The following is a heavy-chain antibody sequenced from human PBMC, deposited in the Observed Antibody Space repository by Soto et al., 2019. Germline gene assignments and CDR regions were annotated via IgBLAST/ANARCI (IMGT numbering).Heavy chain of an antibody. Sequence: QVQLVQSGAELKKPGSSVKVSCKASGDTFSGYPINLVRQAPGEGLEWMGRIIPVFGTTNDAQRFEGRVTFTADESTNTAYMELRGLLSEDTAVYYCARDGGFGELKYWGPGTLVTVSS. D-gene: IGHD3-10*01. CDR3: ARDGGFGELKY. J-gene: IGHJ4*02. V-gene: IGHV1-69*18. CDR2: IIPVFGTT. CDR1: GDTFSGYP.